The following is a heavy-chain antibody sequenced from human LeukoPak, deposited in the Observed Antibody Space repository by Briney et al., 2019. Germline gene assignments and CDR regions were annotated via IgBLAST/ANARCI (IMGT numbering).Heavy chain of an antibody. V-gene: IGHV1-2*02. CDR1: GYTFTGYY. D-gene: IGHD2-2*01. Sequence: ASVKVSCKASGYTFTGYYMHWVRQAPGQGLEWMGWINPNGGGTNYAQKFQGRVTMTRDTSLSTAYMELSRLRSDDTAVYYCARDPGYQLLSFLDYWGQGTLVTVSS. CDR2: INPNGGGT. CDR3: ARDPGYQLLSFLDY. J-gene: IGHJ4*02.